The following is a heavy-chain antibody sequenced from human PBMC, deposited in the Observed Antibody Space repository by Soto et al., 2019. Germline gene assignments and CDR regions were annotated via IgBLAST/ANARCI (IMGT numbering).Heavy chain of an antibody. J-gene: IGHJ5*02. CDR3: ARSRSEYQLNWFDP. D-gene: IGHD2-2*01. V-gene: IGHV1-2*04. CDR2: INPNSGGT. Sequence: ASVKVSCKASGYTFTGYYMHWVRQAPGQGLEWMGWINPNSGGTNYAQKFQGWVTMTRDTSISTAYMELSRLRSDDTAVYYCARSRSEYQLNWFDPWGQGTLVTVSS. CDR1: GYTFTGYY.